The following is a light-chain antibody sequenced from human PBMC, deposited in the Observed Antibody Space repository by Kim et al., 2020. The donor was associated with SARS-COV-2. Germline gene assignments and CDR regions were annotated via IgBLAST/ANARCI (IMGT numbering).Light chain of an antibody. CDR1: SAGVDDNY. CDR2: EDD. Sequence: GKNDTSSCPRSSAGVDDNYVQWYQPRPGGVPTAVIYEDDQSPSGVSDRFSGSIDNSSNSASLTISGRKTEDEADYYCQSYNRSNVVFGGGTQLTVL. V-gene: IGLV6-57*03. J-gene: IGLJ2*01. CDR3: QSYNRSNVV.